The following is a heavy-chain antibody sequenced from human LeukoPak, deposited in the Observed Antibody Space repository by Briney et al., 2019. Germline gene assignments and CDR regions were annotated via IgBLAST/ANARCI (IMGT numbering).Heavy chain of an antibody. Sequence: GGSLRLSCAASGFTFSSYSMNWVRQAPGKGLEWVSSISSSSSYIYYADSVKGRLTISRDNAKNSLYLQMNSLRAEDTAVYYCARVLLSEIAAAGYNWFDPWGQGTLVTVSS. V-gene: IGHV3-21*01. CDR3: ARVLLSEIAAAGYNWFDP. D-gene: IGHD6-13*01. J-gene: IGHJ5*02. CDR1: GFTFSSYS. CDR2: ISSSSSYI.